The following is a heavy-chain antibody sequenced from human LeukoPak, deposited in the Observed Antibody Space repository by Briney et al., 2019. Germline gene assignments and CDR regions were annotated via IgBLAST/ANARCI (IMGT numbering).Heavy chain of an antibody. CDR1: GGSISSYY. J-gene: IGHJ3*02. Sequence: PSETLSLTCTVSGGSISSYYWSWIRQPAGKGLEWIGRIYSSGSTNYNPSLKSRVTISVDTSKNQFSLKLSSVTAADTAVYYCARGLRYCSSTSCYSAFDIWGQGTMVTVSS. V-gene: IGHV4-4*07. CDR3: ARGLRYCSSTSCYSAFDI. CDR2: IYSSGST. D-gene: IGHD2-2*01.